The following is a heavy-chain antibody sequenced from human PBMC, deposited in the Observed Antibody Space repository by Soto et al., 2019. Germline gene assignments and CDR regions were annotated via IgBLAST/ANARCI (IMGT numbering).Heavy chain of an antibody. V-gene: IGHV3-30-3*01. Sequence: GGSLRLSCAASGFTFSSYAMHWVRQAPGKGLEWVAVISYDGSNKYYADSVKGRFTISRDNSKNTLYLQMNSLRAEDTAVYYGARDRGRGGYCSGGSCYFDYYYYYGMDVWGQGTTVTVSS. J-gene: IGHJ6*02. CDR3: ARDRGRGGYCSGGSCYFDYYYYYGMDV. CDR2: ISYDGSNK. CDR1: GFTFSSYA. D-gene: IGHD2-15*01.